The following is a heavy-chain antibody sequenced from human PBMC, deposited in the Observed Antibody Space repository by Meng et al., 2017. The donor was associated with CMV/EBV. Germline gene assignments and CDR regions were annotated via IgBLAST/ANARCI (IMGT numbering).Heavy chain of an antibody. Sequence: RSYYWGGIRQPPGKGLEWIGSIYYRGSTYYNPSLKSRVTISVDTSKNQFSLKLSSVTAADTAVYYCARDLGGYCSSTSCRPNWFDPWGQGTLVTVSS. CDR2: IYYRGST. J-gene: IGHJ5*02. CDR3: ARDLGGYCSSTSCRPNWFDP. V-gene: IGHV4-39*07. D-gene: IGHD2-2*01. CDR1: RSYY.